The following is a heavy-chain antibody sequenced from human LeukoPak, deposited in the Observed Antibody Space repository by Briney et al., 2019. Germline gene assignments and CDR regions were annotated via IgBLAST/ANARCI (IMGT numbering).Heavy chain of an antibody. CDR2: IIPIFGTA. Sequence: SVKVSCKASGGTFSSYAISWVRQAPGQGLEWMGGIIPIFGTANYAQKFQGRVTITADESTSTAYMELSSLRSEDTAVYYCARDGGQPNWFDPWGQGTLVTVSS. D-gene: IGHD3-16*01. V-gene: IGHV1-69*13. CDR3: ARDGGQPNWFDP. CDR1: GGTFSSYA. J-gene: IGHJ5*02.